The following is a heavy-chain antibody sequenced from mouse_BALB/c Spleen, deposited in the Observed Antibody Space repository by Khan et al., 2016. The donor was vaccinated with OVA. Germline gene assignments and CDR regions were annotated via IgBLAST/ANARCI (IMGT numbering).Heavy chain of an antibody. CDR1: GYTFTDFA. V-gene: IGHV1S137*01. CDR3: ARGNGNYRFAY. CDR2: ISTYYGDA. Sequence: VELVESGAELVRPGVSVKISCKGSGYTFTDFAMHWVKQSHTKSLEWIGVISTYYGDANYNQKFEGKATMTVDKSSSTAYMALARLTSEDSAIYYCARGNGNYRFAYWGQGTLVTVSA. J-gene: IGHJ3*01. D-gene: IGHD2-1*01.